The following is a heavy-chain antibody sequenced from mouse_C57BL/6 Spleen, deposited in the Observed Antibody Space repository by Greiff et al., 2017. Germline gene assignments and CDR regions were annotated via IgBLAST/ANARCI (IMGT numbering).Heavy chain of an antibody. Sequence: QVQLQQSGAELARPGASVKMSCKASGYTFTSYTMHWVKQRPRQGLEWIGYINPSSGYTKYNQKFKDKATLTADKSSSTAYMQLSSLTSEDSAVYYCARHYSNYEGFAYWGQGTLVTVSA. J-gene: IGHJ3*01. CDR3: ARHYSNYEGFAY. V-gene: IGHV1-4*01. CDR2: INPSSGYT. CDR1: GYTFTSYT. D-gene: IGHD2-5*01.